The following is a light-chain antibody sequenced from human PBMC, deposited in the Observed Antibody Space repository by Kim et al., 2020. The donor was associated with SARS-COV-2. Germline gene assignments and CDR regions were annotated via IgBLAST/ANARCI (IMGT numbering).Light chain of an antibody. Sequence: NFMLTQPHSVSESPGKTVTIPCTRSSGSIGSNYVQWYQQRPGSAPTTVIFEDDQRPSGVPDRFSGSIDSSSNSASLTISGLKTEDEADYYCQSYDSSNVVFGGGTQLTVL. CDR1: SGSIGSNY. CDR3: QSYDSSNVV. V-gene: IGLV6-57*04. J-gene: IGLJ2*01. CDR2: EDD.